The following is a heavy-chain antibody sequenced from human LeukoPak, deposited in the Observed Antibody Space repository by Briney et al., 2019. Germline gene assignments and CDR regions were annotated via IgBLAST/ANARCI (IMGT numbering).Heavy chain of an antibody. D-gene: IGHD2-21*02. CDR1: GFTFTTFA. CDR3: VKRAYCGGDCYPDY. CDR2: INHNGAST. V-gene: IGHV3-23*01. Sequence: GGSLRLSCAASGFTFTTFAMSWVRHTPGKGLQWVSAINHNGASTYYADSVRGRFTISRNNSRNTLYLQLNSLRVEDTAVYYCVKRAYCGGDCYPDYWGQGTLVTVSS. J-gene: IGHJ4*02.